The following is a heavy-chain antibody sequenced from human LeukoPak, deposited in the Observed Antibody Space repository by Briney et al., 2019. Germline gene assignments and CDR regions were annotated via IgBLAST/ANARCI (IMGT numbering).Heavy chain of an antibody. V-gene: IGHV3-21*01. J-gene: IGHJ6*03. Sequence: GGSLRLSCAASGFTFSSYSMNWVRQAPGKGLEWVSSISSSSSYIYYADSVEGRFTISRDNAKNSLYLQMNSLRAEDTAVYYCAKDHSYCSSTSCYYYYYYYMDVWGKGTTVTVSS. CDR2: ISSSSSYI. CDR3: AKDHSYCSSTSCYYYYYYYMDV. CDR1: GFTFSSYS. D-gene: IGHD2-2*01.